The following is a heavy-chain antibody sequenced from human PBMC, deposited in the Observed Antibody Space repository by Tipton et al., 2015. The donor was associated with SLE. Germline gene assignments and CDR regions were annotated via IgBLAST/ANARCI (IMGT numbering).Heavy chain of an antibody. J-gene: IGHJ3*02. V-gene: IGHV4-59*01. CDR1: GGSISSYY. CDR2: IYYSGST. Sequence: LRLSCTVSGGSISSYYWSWIRQPPGKGLEWIGYIYYSGSTNYNPSLKSRVTISVDTSKNQFSLKLSSVTAADTAVYYCARGPSHTHIVVVPAAYPRGAFDSWGQGTMVTVSS. D-gene: IGHD2-2*01. CDR3: ARGPSHTHIVVVPAAYPRGAFDS.